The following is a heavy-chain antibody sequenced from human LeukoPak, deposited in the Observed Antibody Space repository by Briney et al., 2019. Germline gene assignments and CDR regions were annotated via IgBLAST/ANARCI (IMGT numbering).Heavy chain of an antibody. CDR2: IYYSGST. V-gene: IGHV4-59*01. J-gene: IGHJ3*02. CDR3: ARDLTMVRGVPDAFDI. Sequence: SETLSLTCTVSGGTISSYYWSWIRQPPGKGLEWIGSIYYSGSTNYNPSLKSRVTISVDTSKNQFSLKLSSVTAADTAVYYCARDLTMVRGVPDAFDIWGQGTMVTVSS. D-gene: IGHD3-10*01. CDR1: GGTISSYY.